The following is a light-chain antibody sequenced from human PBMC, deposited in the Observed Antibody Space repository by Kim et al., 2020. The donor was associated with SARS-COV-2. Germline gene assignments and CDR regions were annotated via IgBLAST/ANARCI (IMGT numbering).Light chain of an antibody. V-gene: IGLV2-23*02. CDR3: YSYANYNTPVT. Sequence: QSFSISCTGTSSDVGSYNLVSWYQHHPGKAPKVMLYEVTKRPSGVSSRFSGSKSGNTASLTISGLQAEDEADYYCYSYANYNTPVTFGGGTKVTVL. CDR1: SSDVGSYNL. CDR2: EVT. J-gene: IGLJ2*01.